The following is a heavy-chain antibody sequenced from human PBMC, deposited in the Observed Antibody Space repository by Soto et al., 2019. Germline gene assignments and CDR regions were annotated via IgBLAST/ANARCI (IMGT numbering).Heavy chain of an antibody. D-gene: IGHD1-1*01. CDR1: GFGVVVNY. Sequence: GGSLKLSCATTGFGVVVNYINWVVKAPGKGLEWVSVIYSGGSTYYTDSVKRRFTISRDNSKNTVYLQMNSLRAEDTAVYYCARDLGNWNDGPYYYYAMDVWGQGT. J-gene: IGHJ6*02. CDR3: ARDLGNWNDGPYYYYAMDV. CDR2: IYSGGST. V-gene: IGHV3-53*01.